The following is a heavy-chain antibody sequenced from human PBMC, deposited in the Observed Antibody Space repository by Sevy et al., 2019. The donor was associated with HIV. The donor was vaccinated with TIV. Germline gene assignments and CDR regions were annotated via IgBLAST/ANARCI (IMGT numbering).Heavy chain of an antibody. Sequence: SETLSLTCIVSGGSIGRNSYDWGWIRQSPGKGLECIGSIFFSGRTNYATSLKSRVTISVDKSKNRLSLQMRSVTATDTALYYCARHGSLVDRGFDYWGQGTLVTVSS. CDR1: GGSIGRNSYD. J-gene: IGHJ4*02. V-gene: IGHV4-39*01. CDR2: IFFSGRT. D-gene: IGHD3-10*01. CDR3: ARHGSLVDRGFDY.